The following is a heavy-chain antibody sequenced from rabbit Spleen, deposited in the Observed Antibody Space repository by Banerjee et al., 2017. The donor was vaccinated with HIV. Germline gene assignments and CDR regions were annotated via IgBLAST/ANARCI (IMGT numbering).Heavy chain of an antibody. V-gene: IGHV1S45*01. CDR3: ARGGITAYSYPTLKF. J-gene: IGHJ6*01. Sequence: QEQLVESGGGLVQSEGSLTLTCTASGFTLSRYWICWVRQAPGKGLEWIGCIYTGSSGRTYYASWAKGRFSISKTSSTTVTLQMTSLTAAHTATYFCARGGITAYSYPTLKFWGPGTLVTVS. CDR1: GFTLSRYW. CDR2: IYTGSSGRT. D-gene: IGHD6-1*01.